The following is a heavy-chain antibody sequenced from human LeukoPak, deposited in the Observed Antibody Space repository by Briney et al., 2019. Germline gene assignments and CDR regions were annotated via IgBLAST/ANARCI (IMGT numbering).Heavy chain of an antibody. J-gene: IGHJ4*02. CDR1: GGTFSSYA. D-gene: IGHD6-19*01. CDR3: ARVLYSSGWLHFDY. Sequence: SVKVSCKASGGTFSSYAISWVRQAPGQGLEWMGRIIPILGIANYAQKFQGRVTITADKSTSTAYMELSSLRSEDTAVYYCARVLYSSGWLHFDYWGQGTLVTASS. V-gene: IGHV1-69*04. CDR2: IIPILGIA.